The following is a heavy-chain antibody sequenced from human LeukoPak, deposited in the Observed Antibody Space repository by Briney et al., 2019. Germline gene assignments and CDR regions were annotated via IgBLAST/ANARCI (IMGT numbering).Heavy chain of an antibody. D-gene: IGHD6-19*01. V-gene: IGHV3-9*01. CDR2: ISWNSGSI. CDR1: GFTFDDYA. J-gene: IGHJ6*02. CDR3: AKTGSGAAGYYYYYGMDV. Sequence: GGPLRLSCAASGFTFDDYAMHWVRQAPGKGLEWVSGISWNSGSIGYADSVKGRFTISRDNAKNSLYLQMNSLRAEDTALYYCAKTGSGAAGYYYYYGMDVWGQGTTVTVSS.